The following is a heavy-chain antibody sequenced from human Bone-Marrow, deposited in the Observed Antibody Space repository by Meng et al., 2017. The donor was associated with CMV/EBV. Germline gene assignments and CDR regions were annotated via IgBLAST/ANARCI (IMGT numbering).Heavy chain of an antibody. V-gene: IGHV3-21*01. CDR2: ISSSSSYI. D-gene: IGHD2-2*01. CDR3: ARDSQLEGGMDV. Sequence: GESLKISCAASGFTFSSYGMHWVRQAPGKGLEWVSSISSSSSYIYYADSVKGRFTISRDNAKNSLYLQMNSLRAEDTAVYYCARDSQLEGGMDVWGQGTTVTVSS. CDR1: GFTFSSYG. J-gene: IGHJ6*02.